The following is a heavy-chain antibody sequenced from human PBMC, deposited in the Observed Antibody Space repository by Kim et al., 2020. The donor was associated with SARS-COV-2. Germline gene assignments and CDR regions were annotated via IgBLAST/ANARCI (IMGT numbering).Heavy chain of an antibody. CDR2: IYHSGST. CDR3: ARVPPAIGSWYRYFDY. V-gene: IGHV4-4*02. Sequence: SETLSLTCAVSGGSISSSNWWSWVRQPPGKGLEWIWEIYHSGSTNYNPSLKSRVTISVDKSKNQFSLKLSSVTAADTAVYYCARVPPAIGSWYRYFDYWGQGTLVTVSS. J-gene: IGHJ4*02. D-gene: IGHD6-13*01. CDR1: GGSISSSNW.